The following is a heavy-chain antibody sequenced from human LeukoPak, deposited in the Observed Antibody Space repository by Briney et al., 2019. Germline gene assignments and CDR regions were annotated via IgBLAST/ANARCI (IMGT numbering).Heavy chain of an antibody. Sequence: PSETLSLTCAVSGGSISSGGYSWSWIRQPPGKGLEWIGYIYHSGSTYYNPSLKSRVTISVDTSKNQFSLKLSSVTAADTAVYYCARGGEWLQMGGAFDIWGQGTMVTVSS. D-gene: IGHD5-24*01. V-gene: IGHV4-30-2*01. CDR2: IYHSGST. J-gene: IGHJ3*02. CDR3: ARGGEWLQMGGAFDI. CDR1: GGSISSGGYS.